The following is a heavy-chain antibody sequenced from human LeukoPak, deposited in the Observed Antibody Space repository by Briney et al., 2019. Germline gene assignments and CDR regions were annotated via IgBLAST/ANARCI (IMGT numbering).Heavy chain of an antibody. CDR2: ISAYNGNT. CDR3: ARDWSCSSRDCYYYYYYGMDV. J-gene: IGHJ6*02. Sequence: ASVKVSCKASGYTFTSYYMHWVRQAPGQGLEWMGWISAYNGNTNYAQKLQGRVTMTTDTSTSTAYMELRSLRSDDTAVYYCARDWSCSSRDCYYYYYYGMDVWGQGTTVTVSS. V-gene: IGHV1-18*04. CDR1: GYTFTSYY. D-gene: IGHD2-21*02.